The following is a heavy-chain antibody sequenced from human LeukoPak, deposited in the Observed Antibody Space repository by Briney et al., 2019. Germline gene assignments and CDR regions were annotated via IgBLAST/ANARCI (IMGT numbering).Heavy chain of an antibody. CDR1: GGSISSYY. CDR2: IYYSGST. D-gene: IGHD5-24*01. CDR3: ARDGYNFEGRYFDY. V-gene: IGHV4-59*01. Sequence: LETLSLTCTVSGGSISSYYWSWIRQPPGKGLEWIGYIYYSGSTNYNPSLKSRVTISVDTSKNQFSLKLSSVTAADTAVYYCARDGYNFEGRYFDYWGQGTLVTVSS. J-gene: IGHJ4*02.